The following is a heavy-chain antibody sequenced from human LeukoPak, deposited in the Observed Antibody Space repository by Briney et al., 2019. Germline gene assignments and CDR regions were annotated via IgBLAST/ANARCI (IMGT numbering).Heavy chain of an antibody. V-gene: IGHV3-30*04. J-gene: IGHJ4*02. CDR1: GFTFRSYA. Sequence: PGGSLRLSCAASGFTFRSYAMHWVRQAPGKGLEWVAVISYDGSNKYYADSVKGRFTISRDNSKNTLYLQMNSLRAEDTAVYYCARDSSGYLTVGIDYWGQGTLVTVSS. D-gene: IGHD3-22*01. CDR3: ARDSSGYLTVGIDY. CDR2: ISYDGSNK.